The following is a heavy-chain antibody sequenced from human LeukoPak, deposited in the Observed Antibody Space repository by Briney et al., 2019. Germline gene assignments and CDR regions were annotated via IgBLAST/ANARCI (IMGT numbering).Heavy chain of an antibody. Sequence: SETLSLTCAVYGVSFSGYYWGWIRQPPGKGLEWIGTIYYSGSTYYNPSLKSRVTVSVDTSKNQFSLKLSSVTAADTAVYYCARRALTGDMEAFDIRGQGTVVTVSS. D-gene: IGHD7-27*01. J-gene: IGHJ3*02. CDR2: IYYSGST. V-gene: IGHV4-34*01. CDR3: ARRALTGDMEAFDI. CDR1: GVSFSGYY.